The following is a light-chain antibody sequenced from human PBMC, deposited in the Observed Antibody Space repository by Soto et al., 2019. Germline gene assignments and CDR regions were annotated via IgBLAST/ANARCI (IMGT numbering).Light chain of an antibody. CDR1: SSDVGGYNY. Sequence: QSVLTQPPSASGSTGQSVTISCTGTSSDVGGYNYVSWYQQHPGKAPKLMIYEVSKRPSGVPDRFSGSKSGNTASLTVSGLQAEDEADYYCSSYAGSNNPAVFGGGTQLTVL. V-gene: IGLV2-8*01. CDR3: SSYAGSNNPAV. CDR2: EVS. J-gene: IGLJ7*01.